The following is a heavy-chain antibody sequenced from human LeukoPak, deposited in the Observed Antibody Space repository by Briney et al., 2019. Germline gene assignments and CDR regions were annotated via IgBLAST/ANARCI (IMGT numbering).Heavy chain of an antibody. CDR1: GFTVSSNY. D-gene: IGHD1-26*01. CDR2: IYCGGST. Sequence: GGSLRLSCAASGFTVSSNYMSWVRQAPGKGLEWVSVIYCGGSTYYADSVKGRFTISRDNSKNTLYLQMNSLRAEDTAVYYCARGGIGGFGYYYYGMDVWGQGTTVTVSS. V-gene: IGHV3-53*01. J-gene: IGHJ6*02. CDR3: ARGGIGGFGYYYYGMDV.